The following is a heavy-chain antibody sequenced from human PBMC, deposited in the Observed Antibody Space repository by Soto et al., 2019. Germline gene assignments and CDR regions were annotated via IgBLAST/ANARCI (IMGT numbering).Heavy chain of an antibody. CDR2: IIPFFGTS. Sequence: QVQLVQSGTEVKKPGSSVKVSCKASGDTFDGYDISWVRQAPGRGLEWVGGIIPFFGTSHYSQKFQGRVTITADESTSTAYMELSGLTSEDAAIYYCARESAYAGNPLAVDSLGQGTLVTVSS. CDR3: ARESAYAGNPLAVDS. D-gene: IGHD2-8*01. CDR1: GDTFDGYD. V-gene: IGHV1-69*01. J-gene: IGHJ4*02.